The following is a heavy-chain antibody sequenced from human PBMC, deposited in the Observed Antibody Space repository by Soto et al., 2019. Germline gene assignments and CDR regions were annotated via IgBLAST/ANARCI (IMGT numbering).Heavy chain of an antibody. CDR3: AKEGGYGDRIADDYYYYGMDV. J-gene: IGHJ6*02. CDR2: ISHEGSYK. V-gene: IGHV3-30*18. CDR1: GFSFRSFG. Sequence: PGGSLSLSCEVSGFSFRSFGMHWVRQAPGKGLEWVTVISHEGSYKHYADSVKGRFTISRDDSKNTLYLEMSSLRAEDTAVYYCAKEGGYGDRIADDYYYYGMDVWGQGTTVTVS. D-gene: IGHD2-21*02.